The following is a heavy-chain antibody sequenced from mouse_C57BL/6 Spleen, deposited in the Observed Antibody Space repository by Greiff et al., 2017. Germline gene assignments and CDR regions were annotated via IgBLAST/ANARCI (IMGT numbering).Heavy chain of an antibody. CDR1: GYTFTDYY. Sequence: EVKLQESGPVLVKPGASVKMSCKASGYTFTDYYMNWVKQSHGKSLEWIGVINPYNGGTSYNQKFKGTATLTVDKSSSTAYMELNSLTSEDSAFYYCARRGVCSSYDYCDDWGQGTTLTVSS. CDR2: INPYNGGT. D-gene: IGHD1-1*01. J-gene: IGHJ2*01. V-gene: IGHV1-19*01. CDR3: ARRGVCSSYDYCDD.